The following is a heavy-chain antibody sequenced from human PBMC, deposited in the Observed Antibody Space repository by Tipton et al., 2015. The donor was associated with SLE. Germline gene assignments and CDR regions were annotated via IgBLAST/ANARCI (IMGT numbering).Heavy chain of an antibody. V-gene: IGHV4-39*01. CDR2: MYYSGNT. D-gene: IGHD5-12*01. J-gene: IGHJ1*01. CDR1: GDSISSSSYY. CDR3: ATNGHGETYEFFTEYLRH. Sequence: LRLSCTVSGDSISSSSYYWVWIRQPPGKGLEWIGSMYYSGNTYYNPSLKSRVTISVDTSKNQLSLTLTSVTAADTAVYYCATNGHGETYEFFTEYLRHWGQGTLVTVSS.